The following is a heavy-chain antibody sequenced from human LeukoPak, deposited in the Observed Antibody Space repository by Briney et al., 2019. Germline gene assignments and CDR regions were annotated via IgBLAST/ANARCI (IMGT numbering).Heavy chain of an antibody. D-gene: IGHD6-13*01. V-gene: IGHV4-34*01. J-gene: IGHJ4*02. CDR2: IYECGGT. CDR1: SESFSDYY. Sequence: SETLSLTCTVYSESFSDYYWSWIRQSPGMGLAWIGEIYECGGTPYTPSLKSRVPISIHTSNNQFSQNLTSLTAAHTAVYYCARISAAGCFDHWGQRTLVTVSS. CDR3: ARISAAGCFDH.